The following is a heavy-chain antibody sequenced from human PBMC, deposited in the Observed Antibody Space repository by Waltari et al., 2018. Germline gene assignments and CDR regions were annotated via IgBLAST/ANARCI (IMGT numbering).Heavy chain of an antibody. CDR1: GGSINSSSHY. J-gene: IGHJ4*02. V-gene: IGHV4-39*01. CDR2: VYYTGTT. Sequence: QLQLQEAGPGLVKPSETLSIICTVSGGSINSSSHYWAWIRQPPGKLLEWIGIVYYTGTTHYNPCLQGRVTISVDMSKNEFSLRLKAATAADTGVYYCARGVRADFDFWGQGTRVTVSS. CDR3: ARGVRADFDF. D-gene: IGHD3-10*01.